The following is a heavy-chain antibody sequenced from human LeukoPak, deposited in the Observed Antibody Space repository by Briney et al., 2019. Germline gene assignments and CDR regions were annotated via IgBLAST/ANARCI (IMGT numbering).Heavy chain of an antibody. CDR1: GDSVSSNSAA. CDR2: TYYRSKWYN. Sequence: SQTLSLTCAISGDSVSSNSAAWNWIRQSPSRGLEWLGRTYYRSKWYNDYAVSVKSRITINPDTSKNQFSLQLNSVTPEDTAVYYCARGRVCSSSWYDYYYYYYMDVWGKGTTVTISS. CDR3: ARGRVCSSSWYDYYYYYYMDV. J-gene: IGHJ6*03. D-gene: IGHD6-13*01. V-gene: IGHV6-1*01.